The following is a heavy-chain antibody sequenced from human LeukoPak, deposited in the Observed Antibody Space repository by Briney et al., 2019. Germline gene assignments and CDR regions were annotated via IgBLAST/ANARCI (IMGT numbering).Heavy chain of an antibody. Sequence: ASVKVSCKASGYTFTGYYMHWVRQAPGQGLEWMGWMNPNSGGTNYAQKFQGRVTMTRDTSISTAYMELSRLRSDDTAVYYCARIPMTGDSFDIWGQGTMVTVSS. CDR3: ARIPMTGDSFDI. J-gene: IGHJ3*02. CDR2: MNPNSGGT. D-gene: IGHD3-9*01. V-gene: IGHV1-2*02. CDR1: GYTFTGYY.